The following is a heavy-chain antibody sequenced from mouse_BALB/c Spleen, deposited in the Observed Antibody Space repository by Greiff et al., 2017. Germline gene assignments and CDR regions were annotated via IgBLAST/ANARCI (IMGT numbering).Heavy chain of an antibody. CDR2: IWSGGST. CDR1: GFSLTSYG. V-gene: IGHV2-2*02. D-gene: IGHD2-3*01. J-gene: IGHJ1*01. Sequence: QVQLQQPGPGLVQPSQSLSITCTVSGFSLTSYGVHWVRQSPGKGLEWLGVIWSGGSTDYNAAFISRLSISKDNSKSQVFFKMNSLQANDTAIYYCARNDGYYSYWYFDVWGAGTTVTVSS. CDR3: ARNDGYYSYWYFDV.